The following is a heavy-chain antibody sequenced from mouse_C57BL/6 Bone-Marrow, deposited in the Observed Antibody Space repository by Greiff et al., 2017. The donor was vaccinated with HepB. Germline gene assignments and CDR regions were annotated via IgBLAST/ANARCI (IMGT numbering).Heavy chain of an antibody. D-gene: IGHD2-1*01. CDR1: GYTFTSYW. CDR3: AREGIYYGNPWFAY. CDR2: IYPGSGST. J-gene: IGHJ3*01. V-gene: IGHV1-55*01. Sequence: QVQLQQPGAELVKPGASVKMSCKASGYTFTSYWITWVKQRPGQGLEWIGDIYPGSGSTNYNEKFKSKATLTVDTSSSTAYMQLSSLTSEDSAVYYGAREGIYYGNPWFAYWGQGTLVTVSA.